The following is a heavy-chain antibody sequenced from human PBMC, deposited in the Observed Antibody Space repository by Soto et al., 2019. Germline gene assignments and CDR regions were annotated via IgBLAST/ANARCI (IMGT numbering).Heavy chain of an antibody. CDR1: GYTFTSYA. CDR2: INAGNGNT. V-gene: IGHV1-3*01. D-gene: IGHD3-9*01. J-gene: IGHJ5*02. Sequence: ASVKVSCKSSGYTFTSYAMHWVRQAPGQRLEWMGWINAGNGNTKYSQKFQGRVTITRDTSASTAYMELSSLRSEDTAVYYCARDGSDRYFDWLFPTNNWFDPWGQGTLVTVSS. CDR3: ARDGSDRYFDWLFPTNNWFDP.